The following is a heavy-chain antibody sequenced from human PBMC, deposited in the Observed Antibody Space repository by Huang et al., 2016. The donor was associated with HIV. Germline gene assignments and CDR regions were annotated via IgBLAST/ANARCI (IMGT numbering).Heavy chain of an antibody. J-gene: IGHJ4*02. CDR3: ARDPRIQSWLNFFDY. CDR2: MNSDGSIT. CDR1: GFSISSYW. Sequence: EVQLVESGGGLVQPGGSLRLSCAASGFSISSYWMHWVRQAPGKGLVWVARMNSDGSITSDADSVKGRFTISRDNAKNTLYLQMNSLRAEDTAVYYCARDPRIQSWLNFFDYWGQGTLVSVSS. V-gene: IGHV3-74*01. D-gene: IGHD3-22*01.